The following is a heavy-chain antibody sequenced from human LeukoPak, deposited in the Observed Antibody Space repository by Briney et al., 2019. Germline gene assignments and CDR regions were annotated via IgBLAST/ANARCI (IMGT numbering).Heavy chain of an antibody. CDR3: AKVADCSGGSCYSDY. CDR2: ISYDGSNK. D-gene: IGHD2-15*01. V-gene: IGHV3-30*18. J-gene: IGHJ4*02. Sequence: GGSLRLSCAASGFTFSSYGMHWVRQAPGKGLEWVAVISYDGSNKYYADSVKGRFTISRDNSKSTLYLQMNSLRAEDTAVYYCAKVADCSGGSCYSDYWGQGTLVTVSS. CDR1: GFTFSSYG.